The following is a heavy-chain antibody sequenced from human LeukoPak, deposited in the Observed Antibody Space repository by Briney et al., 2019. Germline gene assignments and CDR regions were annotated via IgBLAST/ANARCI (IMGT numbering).Heavy chain of an antibody. CDR1: GFTFGNFA. J-gene: IGHJ4*02. CDR2: ITGSGGNS. Sequence: GGSLKLSCEASGFTFGNFAMKWVRQVSGKGLEWVSGITGSGGNSYYANSVKGRFTIFRDNSKNMLFLQMNSLRAEDTAIYYCAKAEGHPWPSYCFDSWGRGTLVAVSS. CDR3: AKAEGHPWPSYCFDS. D-gene: IGHD5-12*01. V-gene: IGHV3-23*01.